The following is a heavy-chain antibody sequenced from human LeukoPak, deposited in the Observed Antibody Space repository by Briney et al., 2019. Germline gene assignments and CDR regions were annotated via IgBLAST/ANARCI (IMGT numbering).Heavy chain of an antibody. CDR3: ARDRWPGLNWFDP. V-gene: IGHV4-59*01. D-gene: IGHD4-23*01. CDR2: IYYSGST. Sequence: SETLSLTCTVSGGSFSSYYWTWIRQPPGKGLEWIGYIYYSGSTNYNPSLKSRVTISVDTSKNQFSLKLSSVTAADTAVYYCARDRWPGLNWFDPWGQGTLVTVSS. CDR1: GGSFSSYY. J-gene: IGHJ5*02.